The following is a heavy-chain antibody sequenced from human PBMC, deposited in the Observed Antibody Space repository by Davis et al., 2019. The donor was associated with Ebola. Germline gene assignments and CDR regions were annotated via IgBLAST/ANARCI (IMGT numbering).Heavy chain of an antibody. V-gene: IGHV3-66*04. J-gene: IGHJ6*02. CDR3: ARLYTAMVFYGMDV. CDR1: GFTVSSNY. D-gene: IGHD5-18*01. CDR2: IYSGGST. Sequence: GESLKISCAASGFTVSSNYMSWVRQAPGKGLEWVSVIYSGGSTYYADSVKGRFTISRDNSKNTLYLQMNSLRAEDTAVYYCARLYTAMVFYGMDVWGQGTTVTVSS.